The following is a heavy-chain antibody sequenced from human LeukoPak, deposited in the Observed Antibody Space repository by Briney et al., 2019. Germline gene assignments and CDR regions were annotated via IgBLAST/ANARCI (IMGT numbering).Heavy chain of an antibody. J-gene: IGHJ5*02. D-gene: IGHD3-9*01. CDR1: GGSISSYY. V-gene: IGHV4-59*01. CDR2: IYYSGSN. Sequence: SETLSLTSTVPGGSISSYYSSWIRQPPGEGLERSGYIYYSGSNNYNPSLKSRVIISVDTSKNQFSLKLSSVTAADTAVYYCARDHYDILTGYPYNWFDRWGQGTLVTVSS. CDR3: ARDHYDILTGYPYNWFDR.